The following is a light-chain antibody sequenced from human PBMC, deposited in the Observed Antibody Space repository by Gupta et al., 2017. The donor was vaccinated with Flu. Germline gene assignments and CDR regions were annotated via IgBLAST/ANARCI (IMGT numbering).Light chain of an antibody. CDR1: SSNIGNND. Sequence: VTSSCSGSSSNIGNNDVSWYQQLPGTAPKLLIYDNNKRPSGIPDRFSGSKSGTSATLGITGLQTGDEADYYCGTWDSSLSAIWVFGGGTKLTVL. CDR3: GTWDSSLSAIWV. J-gene: IGLJ3*02. V-gene: IGLV1-51*01. CDR2: DNN.